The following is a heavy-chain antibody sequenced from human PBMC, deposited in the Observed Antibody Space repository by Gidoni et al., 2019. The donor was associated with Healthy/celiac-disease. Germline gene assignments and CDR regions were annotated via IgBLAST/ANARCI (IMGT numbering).Heavy chain of an antibody. CDR3: AKASSGWPYYFDY. CDR2: ISGSGGST. CDR1: GVTCSSYA. J-gene: IGHJ4*02. V-gene: IGHV3-23*01. Sequence: EVQLLESGGGVVQPGGAMRLSCAASGVTCSSYAMSWVGQAPGKGLDWVSAISGSGGSTYYADYVKGRFTISSDNSKNTLYLQMNSLLAEDTAVYYCAKASSGWPYYFDYWGQGTLVTVSS. D-gene: IGHD6-19*01.